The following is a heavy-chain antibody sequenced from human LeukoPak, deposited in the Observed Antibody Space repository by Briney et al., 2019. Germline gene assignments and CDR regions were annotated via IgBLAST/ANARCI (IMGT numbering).Heavy chain of an antibody. D-gene: IGHD2-2*02. V-gene: IGHV1-2*02. CDR2: VNPNSGAT. CDR3: ARVQGTVAYCSTISCYNMDY. J-gene: IGHJ4*02. Sequence: GASVKVSCTASGYIFTDSFMHWVRQAPGQGLEWMGWVNPNSGATSYAQKFQGRVTLTRDTSINTAYMELSSLRSDDTAVYYCARVQGTVAYCSTISCYNMDYWGQGTLVTVSP. CDR1: GYIFTDSF.